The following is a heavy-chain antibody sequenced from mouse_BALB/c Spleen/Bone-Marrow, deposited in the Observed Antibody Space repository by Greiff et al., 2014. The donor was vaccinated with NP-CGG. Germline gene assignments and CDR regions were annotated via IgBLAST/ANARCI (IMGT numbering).Heavy chain of an antibody. D-gene: IGHD2-4*01. CDR1: GFTFSSYG. Sequence: EVLLVESGGGLVQPGGSLKLSCAASGFTFSSYGMSWVRQTPDLRLELVGIINRNGGSTYFPHSVKGRFTISRDNSSNTLYLRMSRLKSEDTAMYYSARDYDYDNGGQGPTL. CDR2: INRNGGST. J-gene: IGHJ2*01. CDR3: ARDYDYDN. V-gene: IGHV5-6-3*01.